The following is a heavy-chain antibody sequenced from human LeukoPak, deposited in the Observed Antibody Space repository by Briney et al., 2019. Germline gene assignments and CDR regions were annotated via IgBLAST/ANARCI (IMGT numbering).Heavy chain of an antibody. CDR1: GGSISSSSYY. CDR2: IYYSGST. V-gene: IGHV4-39*07. J-gene: IGHJ4*02. Sequence: PSETLSLTCTVSGGSISSSSYYWGWIRQPPGKGLEWIGSIYYSGSTYYNPSLKSRVTISVDTSKNQFSLKLSSVTAADTAVYYCARDTDYVWGGTDYWGQGTLVTVSS. CDR3: ARDTDYVWGGTDY. D-gene: IGHD3-16*01.